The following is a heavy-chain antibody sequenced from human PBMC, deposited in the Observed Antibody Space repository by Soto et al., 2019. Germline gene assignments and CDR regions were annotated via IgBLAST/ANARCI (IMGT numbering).Heavy chain of an antibody. D-gene: IGHD2-2*01. V-gene: IGHV3-30*03. CDR1: GFTFSNYG. CDR3: ARDRCGGTICYDRPPGDY. CDR2: VSFDGSIK. Sequence: HPGGSLRLSCAVSGFTFSNYGMHWVRQAPGKGLEWLAIVSFDGSIKWYADSVKGRFTISRDNSRNTLDLQMSSLRAEDTAVYYCARDRCGGTICYDRPPGDYWGQGTLVTVSS. J-gene: IGHJ4*02.